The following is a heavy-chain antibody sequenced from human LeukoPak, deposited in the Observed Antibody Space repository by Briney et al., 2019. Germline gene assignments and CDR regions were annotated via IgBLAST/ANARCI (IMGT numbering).Heavy chain of an antibody. CDR2: IRDKTYGGTT. Sequence: GGSLRLSCTASGFTFGDYAMSWVRQAPGKGLAWVGFIRDKTYGGTTEYAASVKGRFTISRDDSRSIAYLQMNGLKTEDTAVYYFTRDRGYCIIPGFYACSAPWARETLVTASS. V-gene: IGHV3-49*04. CDR1: GFTFGDYA. CDR3: TRDRGYCIIPGFYACSAP. J-gene: IGHJ5*02. D-gene: IGHD3-3*01.